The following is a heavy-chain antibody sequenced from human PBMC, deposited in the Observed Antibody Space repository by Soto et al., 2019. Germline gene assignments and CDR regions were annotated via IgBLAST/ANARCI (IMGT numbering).Heavy chain of an antibody. CDR1: GYTVTGYY. CDR3: ARGYSSGFWFDP. Sequence: QVQLVQSGAEVKKPGASVKVSCRASGYTVTGYYMHWVRQAPGQGLEWMGWINPNSGGTNYAQKFQGWVTMTRDTSISTAYMELSRLRSDDTDVYYCARGYSSGFWFDPWGQGTLVTVSS. V-gene: IGHV1-2*04. J-gene: IGHJ5*02. CDR2: INPNSGGT. D-gene: IGHD6-19*01.